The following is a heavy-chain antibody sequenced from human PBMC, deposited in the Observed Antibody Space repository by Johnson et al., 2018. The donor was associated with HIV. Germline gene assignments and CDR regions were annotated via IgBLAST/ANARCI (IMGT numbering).Heavy chain of an antibody. Sequence: VQLVESGGGLVKPGGSLRLSCAASGFTFSDAWLTWVRQAPGKGLEWVGRIKTKTDGGTPDYAAPVKGRFTISRDDSKNTLFLQMNSLKTDDTAVYYCSLGRAAGRLPAFDIWGQGTMVTVSS. CDR3: SLGRAAGRLPAFDI. D-gene: IGHD6-13*01. CDR1: GFTFSDAW. CDR2: IKTKTDGGTP. V-gene: IGHV3-15*01. J-gene: IGHJ3*02.